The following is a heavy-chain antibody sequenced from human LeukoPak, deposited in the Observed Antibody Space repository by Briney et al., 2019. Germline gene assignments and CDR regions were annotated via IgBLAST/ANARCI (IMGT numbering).Heavy chain of an antibody. CDR3: AKAVAAYYYYMDV. CDR2: INPNSGGS. V-gene: IGHV1-2*02. D-gene: IGHD6-19*01. J-gene: IGHJ6*03. CDR1: GYTFTGYY. Sequence: ASVKVSCKASGYTFTGYYMHWVRQAPGQGLEWMGWINPNSGGSNYAQKFQGRVTMTRDTSISTAYMELSRLRSDDTAVYYCAKAVAAYYYYMDVWGKGTTVTVSS.